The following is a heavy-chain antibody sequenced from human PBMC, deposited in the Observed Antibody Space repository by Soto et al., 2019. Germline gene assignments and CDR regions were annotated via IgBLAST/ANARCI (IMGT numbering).Heavy chain of an antibody. CDR3: ARKVVPAAISDY. D-gene: IGHD2-2*01. Sequence: GGSLRLSCAASGSTFSSYEMNWVRQAPGKGLEWVSYISSSGSTVYYADSVKGRFTISRDNAKNSLYLQMNSLRAEDTAVYYCARKVVPAAISDYWGQGTLVTVSS. J-gene: IGHJ4*02. CDR1: GSTFSSYE. V-gene: IGHV3-48*03. CDR2: ISSSGSTV.